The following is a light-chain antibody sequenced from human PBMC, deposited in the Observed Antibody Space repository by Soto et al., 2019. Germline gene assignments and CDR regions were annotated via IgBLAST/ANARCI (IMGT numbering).Light chain of an antibody. CDR1: QSISSW. Sequence: DIQMTQSPSTLSASVGDRVTITCRARQSISSWLAWYQQKPGKAPKLLIYKASSLESGVPSRFSGRGSGTEFTLPISSLQPDEFATYYCQQYNSSPWTFGQFTQVEI. CDR2: KAS. V-gene: IGKV1-5*03. J-gene: IGKJ1*01. CDR3: QQYNSSPWT.